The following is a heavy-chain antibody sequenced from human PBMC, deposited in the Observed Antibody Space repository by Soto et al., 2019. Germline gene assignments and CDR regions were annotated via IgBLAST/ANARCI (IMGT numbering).Heavy chain of an antibody. CDR2: ISYSGRT. Sequence: SETQSLTCTVSSDSISSYYWSWIRQPPGKRLEWIGYISYSGRTDYNPSLKSRVTISADTSRNQFSLKVSSVTAADTAVYYCARGTPWQFPVDYWGQGTLVTVSS. CDR3: ARGTPWQFPVDY. D-gene: IGHD2-15*01. J-gene: IGHJ4*01. CDR1: SDSISSYY. V-gene: IGHV4-59*01.